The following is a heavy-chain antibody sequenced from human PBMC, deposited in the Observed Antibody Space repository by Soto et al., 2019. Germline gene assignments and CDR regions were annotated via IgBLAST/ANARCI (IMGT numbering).Heavy chain of an antibody. CDR2: ISGSGGST. CDR1: GFTFSSYA. J-gene: IGHJ3*02. CDR3: AKERAITFGGVIVKGAFDI. V-gene: IGHV3-23*01. D-gene: IGHD3-16*02. Sequence: GGSLRLSCAASGFTFSSYAMSWVRQAPGKGLEWVSAISGSGGSTYYADSVKGRFTISRDNSKNTLYLQMNSLRAEDTAVYYCAKERAITFGGVIVKGAFDIWGQGTMVTVSS.